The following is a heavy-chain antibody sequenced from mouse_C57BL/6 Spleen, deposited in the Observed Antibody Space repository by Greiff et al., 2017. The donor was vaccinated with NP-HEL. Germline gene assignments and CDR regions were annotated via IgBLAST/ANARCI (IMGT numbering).Heavy chain of an antibody. D-gene: IGHD2-3*01. CDR1: GYTFTSYG. Sequence: QVQLQQSGAELARPGASVKLSCKASGYTFTSYGLSWVKQRTGQGLEWIGEIYPRSGNTYYNEKFKGKATLTADKSSSTAYMELRSLTSEDSAVYFCARKEDGYPFDYWGQGTTLTVSS. CDR2: IYPRSGNT. J-gene: IGHJ2*01. V-gene: IGHV1-81*01. CDR3: ARKEDGYPFDY.